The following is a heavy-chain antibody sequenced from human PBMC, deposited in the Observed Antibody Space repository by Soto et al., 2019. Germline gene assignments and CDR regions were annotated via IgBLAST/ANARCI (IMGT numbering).Heavy chain of an antibody. J-gene: IGHJ6*02. V-gene: IGHV1-69*01. D-gene: IGHD3-10*01. CDR2: VSPPFRTS. CDR1: GVSFNNNG. CDR3: ARVLYYGSGSYSPYGMDV. Sequence: QVQLVQSGAEVKKPGSSVKVSCKTSGVSFNNNGIGWVRQAPGHGLEWMGGVSPPFRTSNYARKFQGRISLTAEASTGTGNMELSSLTPEDTAQYYFARVLYYGSGSYSPYGMDVWGQGTTVTVSS.